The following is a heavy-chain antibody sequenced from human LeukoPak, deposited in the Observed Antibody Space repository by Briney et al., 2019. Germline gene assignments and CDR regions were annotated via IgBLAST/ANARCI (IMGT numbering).Heavy chain of an antibody. J-gene: IGHJ4*02. CDR2: INPRGST. Sequence: SETLSLTCTVSGYSISSGYYWGYIRQPPGKGLEWIGEINPRGSTNYNPSLKSRVTLSADTSKNQFSLTLNSVTAADTAVYYCARRRLGHYFDYWGQGTLVTVSS. D-gene: IGHD5-24*01. V-gene: IGHV4-38-2*02. CDR1: GYSISSGYY. CDR3: ARRRLGHYFDY.